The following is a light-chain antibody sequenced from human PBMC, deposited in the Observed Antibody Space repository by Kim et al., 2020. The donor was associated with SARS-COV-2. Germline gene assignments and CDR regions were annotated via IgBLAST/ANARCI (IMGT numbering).Light chain of an antibody. CDR2: AAS. V-gene: IGKV1-27*01. J-gene: IGKJ2*01. Sequence: DIQMTQSPSSLSASVGDRVTITCRASQGISYYLAWYQQKPGKVPKLLIYAASTLQSGLPSRFSGSGSGTDFTLTISSLQPEDVATYYCQKYDSVPYTFGQGTKLEI. CDR1: QGISYY. CDR3: QKYDSVPYT.